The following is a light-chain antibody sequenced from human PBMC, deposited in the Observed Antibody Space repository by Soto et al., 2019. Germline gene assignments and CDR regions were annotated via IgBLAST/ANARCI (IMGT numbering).Light chain of an antibody. V-gene: IGLV2-14*01. Sequence: QSALTQPASVSGSPGQSITISCTGTSSDFGIYNSVSWYQQCPGKAPKLIIHDVSNRPSGVSNRFSGSKSGTTASLTISGLQAEDEADYCSSYTSSSSDVFGSGTKLTVL. CDR3: SSYTSSSSDV. CDR2: DVS. J-gene: IGLJ1*01. CDR1: SSDFGIYNS.